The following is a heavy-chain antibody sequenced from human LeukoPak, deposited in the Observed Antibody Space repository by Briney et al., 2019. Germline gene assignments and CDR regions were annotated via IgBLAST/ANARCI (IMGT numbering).Heavy chain of an antibody. J-gene: IGHJ4*02. D-gene: IGHD2-2*01. CDR2: IIPILGIA. Sequence: ASVKVSCKASGGTFSSYTISWVRQAPGQGLEWMGRIIPILGIANYAQKFQGRVTITTDESTSTAYMELSSLRSEDTAVYYCARGSLPIVVLPAALDDWGQGTLVTVSS. CDR1: GGTFSSYT. CDR3: ARGSLPIVVLPAALDD. V-gene: IGHV1-69*02.